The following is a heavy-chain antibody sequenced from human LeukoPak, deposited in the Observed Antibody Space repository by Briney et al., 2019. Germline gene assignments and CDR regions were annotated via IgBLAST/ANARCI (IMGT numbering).Heavy chain of an antibody. D-gene: IGHD3-10*01. Sequence: GGSLRLSCVASGFASSSYGMHWVRQAPGKGLECVAVISHDGGNEYYAGSVKGRFAISRDISTNTLYLHMSSLRADDTAVYYCAKGAYSYASGTYYFDYWGQGTLVTVSS. CDR3: AKGAYSYASGTYYFDY. CDR1: GFASSSYG. V-gene: IGHV3-30*18. CDR2: ISHDGGNE. J-gene: IGHJ4*02.